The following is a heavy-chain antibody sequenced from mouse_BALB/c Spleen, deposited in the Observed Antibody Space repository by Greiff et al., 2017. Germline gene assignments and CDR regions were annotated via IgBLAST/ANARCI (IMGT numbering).Heavy chain of an antibody. CDR1: GYTFTDYD. V-gene: IGHV1-15*01. CDR2: IDPETGGT. J-gene: IGHJ2*01. Sequence: QVQLQQSGAELVRPGASVTLSCKASGYTFTDYDMPWVKQTPVHGLEWIGAIDPETGGTAYNQKFKGKATLTADKSSSTAYMELRSLTSEDSAVYYCTRDDGIYYFACGGEGATLTVSS. D-gene: IGHD1-1*01. CDR3: TRDDGIYYFAC.